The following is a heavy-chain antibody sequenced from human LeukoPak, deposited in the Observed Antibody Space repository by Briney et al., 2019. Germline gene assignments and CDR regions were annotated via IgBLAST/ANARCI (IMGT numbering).Heavy chain of an antibody. CDR2: IIPIFGTA. V-gene: IGHV1-69*01. CDR3: ASVIPIAAAGTDAFDI. J-gene: IGHJ3*02. CDR1: GGTFTSYA. Sequence: GASVKVSCKASGGTFTSYAISWVRQAPGQGLEWMGGIIPIFGTANYAQKFQGRVTITADESTSTAYMELSSLGSEDTAVYYCASVIPIAAAGTDAFDIWGQGTMVTVSS. D-gene: IGHD6-13*01.